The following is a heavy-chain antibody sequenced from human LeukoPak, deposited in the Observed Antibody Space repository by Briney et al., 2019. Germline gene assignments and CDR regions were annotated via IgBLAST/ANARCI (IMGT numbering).Heavy chain of an antibody. CDR3: ARWGSSSSWRNTYWYFDL. D-gene: IGHD6-13*01. Sequence: SETLSLTCTVSGGSISSSSYYWGWIRQPPGKGLEWIGSIYYSGSTYYNPSLKSRVTISVDTSKNQFSLKLSSVTAADTAVYYCARWGSSSSWRNTYWYFDLWGRGTLVTVSS. CDR2: IYYSGST. V-gene: IGHV4-39*07. CDR1: GGSISSSSYY. J-gene: IGHJ2*01.